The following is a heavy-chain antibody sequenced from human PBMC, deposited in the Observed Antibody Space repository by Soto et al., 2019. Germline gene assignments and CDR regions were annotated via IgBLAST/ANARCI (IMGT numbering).Heavy chain of an antibody. J-gene: IGHJ4*02. D-gene: IGHD3-9*01. CDR2: ISGSGGST. CDR3: AKVADWEYGNGYFDY. V-gene: IGHV3-23*01. Sequence: HPGGSLRLSCAASRFTFSSYAMSWVRQAPGKGLEWVSAISGSGGSTYYADSVKGRFTISRDNSKNTLYLQMNSLRAEDTAVYYCAKVADWEYGNGYFDYWGQGTLVTVSS. CDR1: RFTFSSYA.